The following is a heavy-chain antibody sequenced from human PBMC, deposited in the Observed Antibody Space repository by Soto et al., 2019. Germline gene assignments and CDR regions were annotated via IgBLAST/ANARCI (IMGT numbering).Heavy chain of an antibody. CDR1: GFTVSSNY. CDR2: IYSGGST. V-gene: IGHV3-53*04. CDR3: ARGLGDYGDYVWYFDY. D-gene: IGHD4-17*01. J-gene: IGHJ4*02. Sequence: GGSLRLSCAASGFTVSSNYMSWVRQAPGKGLEWVSVIYSGGSTYYADSVKGRFTISRHNSKNTLYLQMNSLRAEDTAVYYCARGLGDYGDYVWYFDYWGQGTLVTVSS.